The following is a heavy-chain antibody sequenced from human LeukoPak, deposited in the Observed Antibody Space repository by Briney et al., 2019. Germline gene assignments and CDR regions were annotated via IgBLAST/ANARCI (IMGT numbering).Heavy chain of an antibody. Sequence: GASVKLSCKASGGTFSSYAISWVRQAPGQGLEWMGGIIPIFGTANYAQKFQGRVTITADESTSRAYMELSSLRSEDTAVYYCAKVAVAGQGGWFDPWGQGTLVTVSS. CDR3: AKVAVAGQGGWFDP. V-gene: IGHV1-69*13. J-gene: IGHJ5*02. D-gene: IGHD6-19*01. CDR1: GGTFSSYA. CDR2: IIPIFGTA.